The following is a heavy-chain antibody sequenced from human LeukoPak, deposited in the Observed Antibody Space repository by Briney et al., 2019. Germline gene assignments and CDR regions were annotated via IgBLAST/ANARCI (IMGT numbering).Heavy chain of an antibody. Sequence: SETLSLTCSVSGVSIRSYSWSWIRQPSGKELEWIGRIQTSGSTNYNPSLRSRVTMSVDTSKNQFSLKLSSVTAADTAVYYCAREEEGDYSDYFDYWGQGTLVTVSS. CDR1: GVSIRSYS. CDR3: AREEEGDYSDYFDY. CDR2: IQTSGST. J-gene: IGHJ4*02. V-gene: IGHV4-4*07. D-gene: IGHD2-15*01.